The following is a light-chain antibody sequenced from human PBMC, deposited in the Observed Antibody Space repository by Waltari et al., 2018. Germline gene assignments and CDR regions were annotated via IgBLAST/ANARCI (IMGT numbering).Light chain of an antibody. CDR2: KSN. CDR1: SSNIGGNY. V-gene: IGLV1-47*01. Sequence: QSVLTQPPSASGTPGQKVTISCSGGSSNIGGNYVYWYQQLPGTAPKLLTYKSNTRPSGVPDRFSGSKSGTSASLAISGLRSEDEGHYYCAAWDDSLSNFVFGTGTKVTVL. CDR3: AAWDDSLSNFV. J-gene: IGLJ1*01.